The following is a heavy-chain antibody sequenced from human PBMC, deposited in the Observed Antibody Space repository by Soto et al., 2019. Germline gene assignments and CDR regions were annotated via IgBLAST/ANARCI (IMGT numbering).Heavy chain of an antibody. CDR1: GFTFNNYA. J-gene: IGHJ4*02. Sequence: GGSLRLSCAASGFTFNNYAMSWVRQAPDKGLEWVSAISGRGGSTYYADSVKGRFTISRDNAKNTLYLQMNSLRAEDTAVYYCARDFDGGIPHYWGQGTLVTVSS. CDR3: ARDFDGGIPHY. D-gene: IGHD2-15*01. CDR2: ISGRGGST. V-gene: IGHV3-23*01.